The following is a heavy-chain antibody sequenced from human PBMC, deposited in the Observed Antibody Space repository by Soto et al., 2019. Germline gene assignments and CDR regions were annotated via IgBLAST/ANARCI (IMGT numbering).Heavy chain of an antibody. Sequence: GGSLRLSCAASGFTFSSYAMSWVRQAPGKGLEWVSAISGSGGSTYYADSVKGRFTISRDNSKNTLYLRMNSLRAENTAVYYCAKAGQQPGKNYYGMDVWGQGTTVTVSS. D-gene: IGHD6-13*01. V-gene: IGHV3-23*01. CDR2: ISGSGGST. J-gene: IGHJ6*02. CDR1: GFTFSSYA. CDR3: AKAGQQPGKNYYGMDV.